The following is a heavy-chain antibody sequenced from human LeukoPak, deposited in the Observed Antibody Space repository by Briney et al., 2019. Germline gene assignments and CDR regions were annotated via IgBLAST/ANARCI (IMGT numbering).Heavy chain of an antibody. J-gene: IGHJ3*02. CDR3: AKDIRQQLWSGQHQNHDAFDI. D-gene: IGHD5-18*01. CDR1: GFTFSSYG. V-gene: IGHV3-30*18. Sequence: GGSLRLSCAASGFTFSSYGMHWVRQAPGKGLEWVAVISYDGSNKYYADSVKGRFTISRDNSKNTLYLQMNSLRAEDTAVYYCAKDIRQQLWSGQHQNHDAFDIWGQGTMVTVSS. CDR2: ISYDGSNK.